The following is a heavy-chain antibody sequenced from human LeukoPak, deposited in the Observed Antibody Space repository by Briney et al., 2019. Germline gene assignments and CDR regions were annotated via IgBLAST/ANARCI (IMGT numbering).Heavy chain of an antibody. Sequence: ASVKVSCKASGYTFTGYYMHWVRQAPGQGLEWMGWINPNSGGTNYAQKFQGRVTMTRDTSISTAYMELSRLRSDDTAVYYCARDSPGVGYYDFWSGYLDTGYAFDIWGQGTMVTVSS. CDR3: ARDSPGVGYYDFWSGYLDTGYAFDI. CDR2: INPNSGGT. J-gene: IGHJ3*02. V-gene: IGHV1-2*02. CDR1: GYTFTGYY. D-gene: IGHD3-3*01.